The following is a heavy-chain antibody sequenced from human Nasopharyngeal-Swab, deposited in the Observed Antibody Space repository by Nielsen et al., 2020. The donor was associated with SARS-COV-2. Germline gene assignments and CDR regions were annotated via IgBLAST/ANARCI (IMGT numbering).Heavy chain of an antibody. V-gene: IGHV3-48*02. CDR2: ISSSSSTI. Sequence: GESMKISCAASGITFSSYSMNWVSQAPGKGLEWVSYISSSSSTIYYADSVKGRFTISRDNAKNSLYLQMNSLRDEDTAVYYCARRDTGGMDVWGQGTTVTVSS. J-gene: IGHJ6*02. CDR1: GITFSSYS. D-gene: IGHD5-18*01. CDR3: ARRDTGGMDV.